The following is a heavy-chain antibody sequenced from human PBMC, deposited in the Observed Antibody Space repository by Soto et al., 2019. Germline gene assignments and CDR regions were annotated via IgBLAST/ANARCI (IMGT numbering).Heavy chain of an antibody. CDR2: MNPNSGNT. J-gene: IGHJ4*02. V-gene: IGHV1-8*01. CDR1: GYTFTSYD. Sequence: VASVKVSCKASGYTFTSYDINWVRQATGQGLEWMGWMNPNSGNTGYAQKFQGRVTMTRNTSISTAYMELSSLRSEDTAVYYCARGSLYYYDSSGYYGYWGQGTLVTVSS. CDR3: ARGSLYYYDSSGYYGY. D-gene: IGHD3-22*01.